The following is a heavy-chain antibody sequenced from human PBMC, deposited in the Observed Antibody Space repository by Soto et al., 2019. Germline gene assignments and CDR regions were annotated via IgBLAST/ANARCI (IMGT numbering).Heavy chain of an antibody. CDR3: AKDQRFLESAYFDY. J-gene: IGHJ4*02. Sequence: QVQLVESGGGVVEPGRSLRLSCVASGLSFSGYAFHWVRQAPGKGLEWVAIISNDGSNKQYADSVKGRFAISRDNSKKTVYLQMDSLRGDDMAVYYCAKDQRFLESAYFDYWGQGTLVTVSS. D-gene: IGHD3-3*01. CDR2: ISNDGSNK. CDR1: GLSFSGYA. V-gene: IGHV3-30*18.